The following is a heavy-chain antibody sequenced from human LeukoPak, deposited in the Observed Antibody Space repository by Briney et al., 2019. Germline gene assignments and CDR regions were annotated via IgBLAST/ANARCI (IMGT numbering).Heavy chain of an antibody. CDR1: GDSVSSNSAA. Sequence: SQTLSLTCAISGDSVSSNSAAWNWIRQSPSRGLEWLGRTYYRSKWYIDYAVSVKSRITINPDTSKNQFSLQLNSVTPEDTAVYYCARASSGYSSSWLLFDYWGQGTLVTVSS. D-gene: IGHD6-13*01. CDR2: TYYRSKWYI. V-gene: IGHV6-1*01. CDR3: ARASSGYSSSWLLFDY. J-gene: IGHJ4*02.